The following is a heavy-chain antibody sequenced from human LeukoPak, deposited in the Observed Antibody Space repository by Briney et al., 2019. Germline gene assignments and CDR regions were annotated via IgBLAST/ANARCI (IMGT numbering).Heavy chain of an antibody. CDR1: GFTFSSYA. Sequence: GGSLRLSCAASGFTFSSYAMHWVRQAPGKGLEWVAVISYDGSNKYYADSVKGRFTISRDNSKNTLYLQMNSLRAEDTAVYYCARGPRSSRYHDIYYFDYWGQGTLVTVSS. CDR3: ARGPRSSRYHDIYYFDY. J-gene: IGHJ4*02. D-gene: IGHD6-13*01. CDR2: ISYDGSNK. V-gene: IGHV3-30-3*01.